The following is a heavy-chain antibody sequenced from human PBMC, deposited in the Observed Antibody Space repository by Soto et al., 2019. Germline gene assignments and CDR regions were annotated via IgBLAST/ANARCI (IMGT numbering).Heavy chain of an antibody. V-gene: IGHV4-34*01. Sequence: PSETLSLTCAVYGGSFSGYYWSWIRQPPGKGLEWIGEINHSGSTNYNPSLKSRVTISVDTSKNQFSLKLSSVTAADTAVYYCARGRRGTYYDFWSGYYSHWFGPWGQGNLVTVSS. CDR3: ARGRRGTYYDFWSGYYSHWFGP. CDR2: INHSGST. D-gene: IGHD3-3*01. J-gene: IGHJ5*02. CDR1: GGSFSGYY.